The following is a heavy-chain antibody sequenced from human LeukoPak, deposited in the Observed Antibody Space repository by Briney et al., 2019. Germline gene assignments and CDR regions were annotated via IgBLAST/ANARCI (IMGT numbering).Heavy chain of an antibody. J-gene: IGHJ4*02. CDR2: IYYSGST. V-gene: IGHV4-59*01. CDR1: GGSISRYY. Sequence: SETLSLTCTVSGGSISRYYWSWIRQPPGNGLEWIGYIYYSGSTNYNPSLKSRVTISVDTSKNQFSLKLSSVTAADTAVYYCARSRRYPHYYFDYWGQGTLVTVSS. CDR3: ARSRRYPHYYFDY. D-gene: IGHD2-2*01.